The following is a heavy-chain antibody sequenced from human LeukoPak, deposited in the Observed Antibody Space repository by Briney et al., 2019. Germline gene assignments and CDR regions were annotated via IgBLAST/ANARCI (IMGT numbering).Heavy chain of an antibody. Sequence: PGGSLRLSCAASGFTFSGYKMHWVRQAPGKGLEWVSYISSSSGTKYYADSVKGRFTISRDNAKNSLYLQMNSLRAEDTAVYYCARDGEPIDYWGQGTLVTVSS. CDR3: ARDGEPIDY. J-gene: IGHJ4*02. V-gene: IGHV3-48*04. D-gene: IGHD1-14*01. CDR2: ISSSSGTK. CDR1: GFTFSGYK.